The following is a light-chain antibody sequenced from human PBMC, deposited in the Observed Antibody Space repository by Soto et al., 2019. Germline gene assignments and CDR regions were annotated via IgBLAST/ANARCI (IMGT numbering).Light chain of an antibody. Sequence: DIQMTQSPSTLSASVGDRVTITCRASQSISHCLAWYQQKPRRAPKLLIYRASDLESGVPSRFSGSGSGTEFTLTISRLQPDDFATYYCQQYDSFPYTFGQGSKLYIK. CDR3: QQYDSFPYT. CDR1: QSISHC. J-gene: IGKJ2*01. CDR2: RAS. V-gene: IGKV1-5*03.